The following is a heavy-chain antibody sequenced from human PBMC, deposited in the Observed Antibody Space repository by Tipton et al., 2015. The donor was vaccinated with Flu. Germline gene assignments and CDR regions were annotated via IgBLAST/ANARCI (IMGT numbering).Heavy chain of an antibody. CDR1: GDSIGSRYF. CDR2: IHHSGTT. CDR3: ARDRWEYSRGFDS. Sequence: LRLSCSVSGDSIGSRYFWGWIRQPPGKGLEWIGSIHHSGTTYYNPSLKSRVTISVDTSKNQFSLKLTSVTAADTAVYYCARDRWEYSRGFDSWGQGTLVTVSP. V-gene: IGHV4-38-2*02. J-gene: IGHJ4*02. D-gene: IGHD6-13*01.